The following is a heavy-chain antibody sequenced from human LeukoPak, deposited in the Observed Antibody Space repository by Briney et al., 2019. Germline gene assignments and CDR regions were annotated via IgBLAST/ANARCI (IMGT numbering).Heavy chain of an antibody. J-gene: IGHJ4*02. CDR2: INWNGGST. V-gene: IGHV3-20*04. D-gene: IGHD3-22*01. CDR1: GFTFDDYG. Sequence: PGGSLRLSCAASGFTFDDYGMSWVRQAPGKGLEWVSGINWNGGSTGYADSVKGRFTISRDNAKNSLYLQMNSLRAEDTAVYYCARGGGYYYDSSGYYKPFDYWGQGTLVTVSS. CDR3: ARGGGYYYDSSGYYKPFDY.